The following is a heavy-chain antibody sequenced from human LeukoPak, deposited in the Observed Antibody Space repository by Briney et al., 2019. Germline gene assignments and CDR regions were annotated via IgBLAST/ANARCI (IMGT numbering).Heavy chain of an antibody. J-gene: IGHJ4*02. CDR3: ARGFPVVAGNFDY. D-gene: IGHD6-19*01. V-gene: IGHV3-66*01. Sequence: PGGSLRLSCAASGFTVSGYYMSWVGQAPGKGLEWVSVIYSGGSTYYAGSVKGRFTISRDTSKNTLYLQMNSLRAEDTAVYYCARGFPVVAGNFDYWGQGTLVTVSS. CDR1: GFTVSGYY. CDR2: IYSGGST.